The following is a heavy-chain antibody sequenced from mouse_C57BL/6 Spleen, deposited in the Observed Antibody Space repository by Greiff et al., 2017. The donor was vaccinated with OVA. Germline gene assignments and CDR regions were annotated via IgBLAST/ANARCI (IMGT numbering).Heavy chain of an antibody. CDR3: TRSEGLTGTENY. CDR1: GYTFTDYE. CDR2: IDPETGGT. J-gene: IGHJ2*01. V-gene: IGHV1-15*01. D-gene: IGHD4-1*01. Sequence: QVQLQQSGAELVRPGASVTLSCKASGYTFTDYEMHWVKQTPVHGLEWIGAIDPETGGTAYNQKFKGKAILTADKSSSTAYMELRSLTSEDSAVYYCTRSEGLTGTENYWGQGTTLTVSS.